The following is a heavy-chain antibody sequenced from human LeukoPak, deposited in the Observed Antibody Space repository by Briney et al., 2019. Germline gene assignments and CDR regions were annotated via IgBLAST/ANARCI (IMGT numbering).Heavy chain of an antibody. Sequence: ASVKVSCKASGYTFTGYYMHWVRQAPGQGLEWMGWINPNSGGTNYAQKFQGRVTMTRDTSISTAYMELSRLRSEDTAVYYCARAQSIAARPILGYWGQGTLVTVSS. CDR2: INPNSGGT. J-gene: IGHJ4*02. CDR3: ARAQSIAARPILGY. D-gene: IGHD6-6*01. V-gene: IGHV1-2*02. CDR1: GYTFTGYY.